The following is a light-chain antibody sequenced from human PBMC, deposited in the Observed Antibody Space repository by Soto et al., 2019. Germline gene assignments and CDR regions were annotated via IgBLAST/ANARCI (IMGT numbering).Light chain of an antibody. J-gene: IGLJ2*01. V-gene: IGLV7-46*01. CDR2: DTS. CDR1: TGAVTSNHH. CDR3: LLSYNAARV. Sequence: AVVTQEPSLTVSPGGTVTLTCGSSTGAVTSNHHPYWFQQKAGQAPRTLIYDTSNKHSWTPARFSGSLLGDKAALTLSGAQPEDEAQYYCLLSYNAARVFGGGTSSPS.